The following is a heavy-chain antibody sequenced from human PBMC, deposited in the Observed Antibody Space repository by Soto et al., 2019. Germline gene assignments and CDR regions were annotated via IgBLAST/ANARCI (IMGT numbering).Heavy chain of an antibody. Sequence: ASVKVSCKASGGTFSSYAISWVRQAPGQGLEWMGGIIPIFGTANYAQKFQGRVTITADESTSTAYMELSSLRSEDTAVYYCANIAAAGPDRDYYYYGMDVWGQGTTVTVSS. D-gene: IGHD6-13*01. J-gene: IGHJ6*02. CDR1: GGTFSSYA. CDR2: IIPIFGTA. CDR3: ANIAAAGPDRDYYYYGMDV. V-gene: IGHV1-69*13.